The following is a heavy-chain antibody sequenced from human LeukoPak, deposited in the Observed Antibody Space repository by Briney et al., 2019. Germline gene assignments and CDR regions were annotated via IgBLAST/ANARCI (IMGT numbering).Heavy chain of an antibody. CDR3: ARPPDTENYWRAFDY. J-gene: IGHJ4*02. CDR2: IKGDGSDK. Sequence: PGGSLRLSCAASGFTFGTYWKSWVRQAPGKGLEWVAHIKGDGSDKNYVDSVMRRFTITRDNAKNSLSLQMNSLRAEDKAVYYCARPPDTENYWRAFDYRGQGTLVSVSS. V-gene: IGHV3-7*01. D-gene: IGHD5-18*01. CDR1: GFTFGTYW.